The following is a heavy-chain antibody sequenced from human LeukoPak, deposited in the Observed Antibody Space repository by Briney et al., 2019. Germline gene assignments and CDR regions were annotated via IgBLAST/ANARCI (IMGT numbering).Heavy chain of an antibody. CDR2: INHSGST. Sequence: SETLSLTCAVYGGSFSGYYWSWIRQPPGKGLEWIGEINHSGSTNYNPSLKSRVTISVDTSKNQFSLKLSSVTAADTAVYYCARLPAAKTPYYYYYYMDVWSKGTTVTVSS. CDR1: GGSFSGYY. J-gene: IGHJ6*03. D-gene: IGHD2-2*01. V-gene: IGHV4-34*01. CDR3: ARLPAAKTPYYYYYYMDV.